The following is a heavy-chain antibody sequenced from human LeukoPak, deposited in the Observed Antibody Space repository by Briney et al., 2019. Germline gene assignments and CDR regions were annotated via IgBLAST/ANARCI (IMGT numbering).Heavy chain of an antibody. CDR3: AELGITMIGGV. Sequence: GGSLRLSCAASGFTFSSYEMNGVRQAPGKGLEGVSYISSSCSTIYYADSVKGRFTISRNNAKNSLYLQMNSLRAEDTAVYYCAELGITMIGGVWGKGTTVTISS. J-gene: IGHJ6*04. CDR1: GFTFSSYE. V-gene: IGHV3-48*03. CDR2: ISSSCSTI. D-gene: IGHD3-10*02.